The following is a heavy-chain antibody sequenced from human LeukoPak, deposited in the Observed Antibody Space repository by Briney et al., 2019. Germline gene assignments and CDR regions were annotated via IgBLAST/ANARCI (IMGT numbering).Heavy chain of an antibody. CDR1: GYTFSSFD. V-gene: IGHV1-69*06. CDR2: IIPSFGTA. J-gene: IGHJ4*02. D-gene: IGHD3-3*01. Sequence: ASVKVSCKASGYTFSSFDINWVRQAPGQGLEWMGGIIPSFGTANYAQKFQGRVTITADKSTSTAYMELSSLRSEDTAVYYCARSASYDFWSGYSDYWGQGTLVTVSS. CDR3: ARSASYDFWSGYSDY.